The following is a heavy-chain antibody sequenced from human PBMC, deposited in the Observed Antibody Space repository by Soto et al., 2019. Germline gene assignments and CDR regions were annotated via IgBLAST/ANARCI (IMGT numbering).Heavy chain of an antibody. V-gene: IGHV3-74*01. D-gene: IGHD3-9*01. CDR2: IDPYDTGI. J-gene: IGHJ4*02. CDR1: GFTFSKYW. CDR3: ARDMTGADDY. Sequence: LRLSCAASGFTFSKYWFHWVRQAPGKGLMWVSRIDPYDTGITYADSVKGRFTISRDNARNTLYLQMDSLTAEDTAVYYCARDMTGADDYLGQGTLVTVSS.